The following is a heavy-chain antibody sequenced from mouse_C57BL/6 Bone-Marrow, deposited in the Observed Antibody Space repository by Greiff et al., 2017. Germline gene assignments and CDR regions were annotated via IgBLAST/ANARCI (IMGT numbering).Heavy chain of an antibody. CDR2: IYPRSGNT. J-gene: IGHJ4*01. V-gene: IGHV1-81*01. D-gene: IGHD1-1*01. CDR1: GYTFTSYG. CDR3: ARQRLRKRGYAMDY. Sequence: VKLLESGAELARPGASVKLSCKASGYTFTSYGISWVKQRTGQGLEWIGEIYPRSGNTYYNEKFKGKATLTADKSSSTAYMELRSRTSEDSAVYFCARQRLRKRGYAMDYWGQGTSVTVSS.